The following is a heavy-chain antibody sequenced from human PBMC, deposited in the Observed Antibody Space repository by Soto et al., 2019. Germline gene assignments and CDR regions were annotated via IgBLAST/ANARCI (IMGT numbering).Heavy chain of an antibody. CDR1: GYTFTSYD. CDR3: ARGGYCSGGSCAFYYYYGMDV. D-gene: IGHD2-15*01. Sequence: QVQLVQSGAEVKKPGASVKVSCKASGYTFTSYDINWVRQATGQRLEWMGWMNPNSGNTGYAQKFQGRVTMTRNTSISTAYMELSSLRSEDTAVYYCARGGYCSGGSCAFYYYYGMDVWGQGTTVTVSS. J-gene: IGHJ6*02. V-gene: IGHV1-8*01. CDR2: MNPNSGNT.